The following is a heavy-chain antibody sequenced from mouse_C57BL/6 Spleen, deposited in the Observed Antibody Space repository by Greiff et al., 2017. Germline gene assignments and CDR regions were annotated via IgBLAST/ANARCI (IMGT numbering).Heavy chain of an antibody. J-gene: IGHJ4*01. CDR1: GFTFSSYA. V-gene: IGHV5-9-1*02. CDR2: ISSGGDYI. Sequence: EVKVVESGEGLVKPGGSLKLSCAASGFTFSSYAMSWVRQTPEKRLEWVAYISSGGDYIYYADTVKGRFTISRDNARNTLYLQMSSLKSEDTAMYYCTRGGNGASHYAMDYWGQGTSVTVSS. D-gene: IGHD2-1*01. CDR3: TRGGNGASHYAMDY.